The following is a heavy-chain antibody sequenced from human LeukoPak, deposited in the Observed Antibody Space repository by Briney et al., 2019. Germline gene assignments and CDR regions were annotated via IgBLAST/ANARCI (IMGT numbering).Heavy chain of an antibody. V-gene: IGHV3-21*01. D-gene: IGHD2-15*01. J-gene: IGHJ6*02. CDR3: ARQDGHYYYYGMEV. CDR2: ISSSSSYI. CDR1: RFTFSRYS. Sequence: GRTLRLSRAVSRFTFSRYSMNWVRQAPGKGLEGVSSISSSSSYIYYADSVKGRFTVSRDNDKKSLYLQMNSLRAEHTAVYYCARQDGHYYYYGMEVWGQGTTVTVSS.